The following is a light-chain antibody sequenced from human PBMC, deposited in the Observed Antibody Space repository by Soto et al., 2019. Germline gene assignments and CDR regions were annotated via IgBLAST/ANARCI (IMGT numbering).Light chain of an antibody. CDR2: GAS. CDR3: QQYNTWPPGMYT. CDR1: QSVSSN. Sequence: EIVMTQSPATLSVSPGERATLSCRASQSVSSNLAWYQQKPGQAPRLLIYGASTRATGIPARFSGSGSGTELTLTISSLQSEDFAVYYCQQYNTWPPGMYTFGQGTKLEIK. V-gene: IGKV3-15*01. J-gene: IGKJ2*01.